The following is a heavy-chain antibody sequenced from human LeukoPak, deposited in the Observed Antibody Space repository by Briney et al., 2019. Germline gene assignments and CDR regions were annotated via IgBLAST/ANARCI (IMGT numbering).Heavy chain of an antibody. CDR1: GFTVSSNY. CDR3: GRDHRGVREYFDY. CDR2: IYSGGST. J-gene: IGHJ4*01. D-gene: IGHD3-10*01. V-gene: IGHV3-53*05. Sequence: PGGSLRLSCADSGFTVSSNYMSWVRQAPGKGLEWVSVIYSGGSTYYADSVKGRFTISRDNSKNTLYLQMNSLRAEDTAVYYCGRDHRGVREYFDYRGQGTLVTVSS.